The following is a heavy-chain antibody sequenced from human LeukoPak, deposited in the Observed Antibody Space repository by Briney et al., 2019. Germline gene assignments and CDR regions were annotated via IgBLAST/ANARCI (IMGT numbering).Heavy chain of an antibody. CDR1: GFTFSSYE. CDR2: ISSSGSTI. J-gene: IGHJ6*04. Sequence: GGSLRLSCAASGFTFSSYEMNWVRQAPGKGLEWVSYISSSGSTIYYADSVKGRFTISRDNAKNSLYLQMNSLRAEDTAAYYCARDLAAARGYYYYYGMDVWGKGTTVTVSS. D-gene: IGHD6-13*01. V-gene: IGHV3-48*03. CDR3: ARDLAAARGYYYYYGMDV.